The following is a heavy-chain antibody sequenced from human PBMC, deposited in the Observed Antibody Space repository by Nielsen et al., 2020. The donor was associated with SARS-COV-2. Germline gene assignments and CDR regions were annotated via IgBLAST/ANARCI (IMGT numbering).Heavy chain of an antibody. V-gene: IGHV1-18*01. D-gene: IGHD3-3*01. J-gene: IGHJ3*02. CDR3: ARVTPAITYYDFWSGYYTYAFDI. Sequence: WVRQAPGQGLEWMGWISAYNGNTNYAQKLQGRVTMTTDTSTSTAYIEPRSLRSDDTAVYYCARVTPAITYYDFWSGYYTYAFDIWGQGTMVTVSS. CDR2: ISAYNGNT.